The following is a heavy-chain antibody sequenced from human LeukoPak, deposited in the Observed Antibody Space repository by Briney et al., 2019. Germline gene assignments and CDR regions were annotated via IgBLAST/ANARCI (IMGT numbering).Heavy chain of an antibody. CDR1: GFTFSGYE. Sequence: GGALRLSCAASGFTFSGYELSWVRQAPGKGLEVVSYISSSGSNIYYADSVKGRFTISRDNAKNSLYLQMNSLRAEDTAVYYCARESSGAGGAFDIWGQGTMVTVSS. V-gene: IGHV3-48*03. CDR2: ISSSGSNI. D-gene: IGHD3-22*01. CDR3: ARESSGAGGAFDI. J-gene: IGHJ3*02.